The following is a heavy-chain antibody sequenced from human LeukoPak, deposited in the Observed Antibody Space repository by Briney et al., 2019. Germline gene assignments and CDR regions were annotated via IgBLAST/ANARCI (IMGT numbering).Heavy chain of an antibody. CDR3: ARVVVVPYHYYGMDV. V-gene: IGHV4-34*01. CDR1: GGSFSGYY. CDR2: INHSGST. J-gene: IGHJ6*04. Sequence: SETLSLTCAVYGGSFSGYYWSWIRQPPGKGLEWIGEINHSGSTNYNPSLKSRVTISVDTSKNQFSLKLSSVTAADTAVYYCARVVVVPYHYYGMDVWGKGTTVTVSS. D-gene: IGHD2-15*01.